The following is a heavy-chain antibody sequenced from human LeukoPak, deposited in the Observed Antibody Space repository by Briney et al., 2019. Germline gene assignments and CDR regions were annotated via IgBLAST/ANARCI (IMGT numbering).Heavy chain of an antibody. Sequence: PSETLSLTCTVSGGSVSSGGYYWSWIRQHPGKGLEWIGYIYYSGSTYYNPYLKSRVTISVDTSKNQFSLKLSSVTAADTAVYYCARVEGGSSIFDYWGQGTLVTVSS. CDR3: ARVEGGSSIFDY. CDR2: IYYSGST. J-gene: IGHJ4*02. D-gene: IGHD1-26*01. CDR1: GGSVSSGGYY. V-gene: IGHV4-31*03.